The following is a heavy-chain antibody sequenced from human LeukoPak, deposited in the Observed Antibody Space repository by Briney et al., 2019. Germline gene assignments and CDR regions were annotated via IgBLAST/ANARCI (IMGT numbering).Heavy chain of an antibody. CDR3: ARQEYCSGGSCYTWFDP. Sequence: TSGESLKISCKGSGYSFTSYWIGWVRQMPGKGLEWMGIIYPGDSDTRYSPSSQGQVTISADKSISTAYLQWSSLKASDTAMYYCARQEYCSGGSCYTWFDPWGQGTLVIVSS. V-gene: IGHV5-51*01. D-gene: IGHD2-15*01. CDR2: IYPGDSDT. CDR1: GYSFTSYW. J-gene: IGHJ5*02.